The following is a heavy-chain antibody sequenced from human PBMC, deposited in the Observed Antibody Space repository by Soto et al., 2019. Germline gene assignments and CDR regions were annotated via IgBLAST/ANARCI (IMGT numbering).Heavy chain of an antibody. V-gene: IGHV4-31*03. J-gene: IGHJ5*02. CDR3: ARVPHDYGDYASDT. CDR2: IYYNGTT. CDR1: GGSISSGGYY. D-gene: IGHD4-17*01. Sequence: PSETLSLTCTVSGGSISSGGYYWSWIRQHPGKGLEWIGYIYYNGTTYYNPSLKSRVTISVDTSKNQFSLKMTSVTAADTAVYYCARVPHDYGDYASDTWGQSTLITVSS.